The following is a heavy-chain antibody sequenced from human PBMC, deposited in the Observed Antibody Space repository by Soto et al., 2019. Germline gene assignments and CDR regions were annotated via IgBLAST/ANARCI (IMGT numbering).Heavy chain of an antibody. Sequence: GAGPTLVNPTQTLTLTCNFSGFSLNGNGVGVGWIRQPPGKALEWLALIYWDGDLRYSPALKSRLTITQDPSKDQVVLTMTNMDPTDSCTYYCAHGYVQLLSTFHYFDSWGQGIRVTVSS. D-gene: IGHD5-12*01. CDR3: AHGYVQLLSTFHYFDS. V-gene: IGHV2-5*02. CDR1: GFSLNGNGVG. J-gene: IGHJ4*02. CDR2: IYWDGDL.